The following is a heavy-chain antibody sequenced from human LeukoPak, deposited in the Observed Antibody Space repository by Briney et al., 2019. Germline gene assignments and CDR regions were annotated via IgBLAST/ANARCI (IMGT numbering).Heavy chain of an antibody. CDR1: GFTFSSYW. V-gene: IGHV3-7*01. Sequence: GGSLRLSCVASGFTFSSYWMSWVRQAPGKGLEWVANIKQDGSEKYYVDSVKGRFTISRDNAKNSLYLQMNSLRAEDTAVYYCARVGDDYVWGSAYFDYWGQGTLVTVSS. D-gene: IGHD3-16*01. CDR2: IKQDGSEK. J-gene: IGHJ4*02. CDR3: ARVGDDYVWGSAYFDY.